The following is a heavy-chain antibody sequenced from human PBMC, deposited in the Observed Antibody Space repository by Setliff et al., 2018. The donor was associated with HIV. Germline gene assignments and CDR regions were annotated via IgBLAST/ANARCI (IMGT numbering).Heavy chain of an antibody. CDR3: ARDPNTGWYYLDF. Sequence: PSETPSLTCTVSGGSISSSSYYWGWIRQPPGKGLEWIGHINTSGSTKYNPSLKSRLTMSVDSSGNQFSLTLTSVTAADTAVYYCARDPNTGWYYLDFWGPGALVTVSS. J-gene: IGHJ4*02. D-gene: IGHD6-19*01. CDR1: GGSISSSSYY. CDR2: INTSGST. V-gene: IGHV4-39*07.